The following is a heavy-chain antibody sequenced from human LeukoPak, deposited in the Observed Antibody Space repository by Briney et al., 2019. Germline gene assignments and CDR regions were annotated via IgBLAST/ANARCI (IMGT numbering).Heavy chain of an antibody. CDR2: INHRGTS. V-gene: IGHV4-34*01. J-gene: IGHJ6*03. CDR3: ARVHLGWDRVTTVRDPYYYYMDV. CDR1: GGSFSDYY. D-gene: IGHD4-17*01. Sequence: SETLSLTCDVVGGSFSDYYWVWIRQPPGRGLEWIGKINHRGTSKYNPSLKSRVIMSVDPAKNQFSLKLTSVTVADTAVYFCARVHLGWDRVTTVRDPYYYYMDVWGKGTTVIVSS.